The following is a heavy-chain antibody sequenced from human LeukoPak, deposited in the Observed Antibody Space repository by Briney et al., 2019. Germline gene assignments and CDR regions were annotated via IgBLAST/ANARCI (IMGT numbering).Heavy chain of an antibody. V-gene: IGHV3-23*01. CDR1: GFTFSSYG. D-gene: IGHD6-19*01. CDR3: ARADGSVWPTGEFDY. CDR2: ISDSGSST. Sequence: GGSLRLSCAAFGFTFSSYGMSWVRQAPGKGLEWVSSISDSGSSTYYADSVKGRFTISRDNSKNTLYLQINSLRAEDTAVYYCARADGSVWPTGEFDYWGQGTLVTVSS. J-gene: IGHJ4*02.